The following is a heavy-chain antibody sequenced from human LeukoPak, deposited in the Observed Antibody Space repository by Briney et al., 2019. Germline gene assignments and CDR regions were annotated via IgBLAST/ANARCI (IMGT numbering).Heavy chain of an antibody. CDR1: GFTFNSFS. CDR2: ISSISTII. J-gene: IGHJ4*02. CDR3: ARDLHSGAYTFDY. Sequence: GGSLRLSCAASGFTFNSFSMNWVRQAPGKGLEWVSYISSISTIIYYAGSVKGRFTISRDNAKNSLYLQMNSLRDEDTAVYYCARDLHSGAYTFDYWGQGTLVTVSS. V-gene: IGHV3-48*02. D-gene: IGHD1-26*01.